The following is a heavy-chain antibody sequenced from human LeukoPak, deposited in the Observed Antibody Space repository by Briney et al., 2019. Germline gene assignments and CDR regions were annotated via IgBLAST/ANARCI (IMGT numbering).Heavy chain of an antibody. CDR2: ISGSGGST. Sequence: GGSLRFSCAASGFTFSSYAMSWVRQAPGKGLEWVSAISGSGGSTYYADSVKGRFTISRDNSKNTLYLQMNSLRAEDTAVYYSAKDIGARAHWYAGPPSLYYWGQGNL. CDR1: GFTFSSYA. D-gene: IGHD2-2*01. V-gene: IGHV3-23*01. J-gene: IGHJ4*02. CDR3: AKDIGARAHWYAGPPSLYY.